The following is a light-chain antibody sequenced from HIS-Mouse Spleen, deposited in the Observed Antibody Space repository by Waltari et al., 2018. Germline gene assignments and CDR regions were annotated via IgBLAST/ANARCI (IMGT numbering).Light chain of an antibody. Sequence: SYELTQPPSVSVSPGQTARITCSGDALQKKYAYWYQQKSGQAPVLVIYADSKRPSGGPEGFDGSRSGTMAAWSMRGALVEDEAEYSGDSTDSSGNHRVCGGGNKLTVL. CDR2: ADS. CDR1: ALQKKY. V-gene: IGLV3-10*01. J-gene: IGLJ2*01. CDR3: DSTDSSGNHRV.